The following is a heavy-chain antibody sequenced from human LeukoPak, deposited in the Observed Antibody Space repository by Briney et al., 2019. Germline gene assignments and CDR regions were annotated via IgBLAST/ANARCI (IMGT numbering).Heavy chain of an antibody. CDR2: IYYSGST. CDR1: GGSISSGGYY. V-gene: IGHV4-31*03. CDR3: ARDHYYDGRGRFDP. Sequence: SSETLSLTCTVSGGSISSGGYYWSWIRQHPGKGLEWIGYIYYSGSTYYNPSLKSRVTISIDTSKNQFSLRLSSVTAADTALYYCARDHYYDGRGRFDPWGPGTLVTVSS. J-gene: IGHJ5*02. D-gene: IGHD3-16*01.